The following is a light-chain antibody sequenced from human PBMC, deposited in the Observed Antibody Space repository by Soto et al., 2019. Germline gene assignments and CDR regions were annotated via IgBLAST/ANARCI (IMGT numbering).Light chain of an antibody. V-gene: IGKV1-5*01. J-gene: IGKJ4*01. CDR3: QKYNNYST. Sequence: DIQMTQSPSTLSASVGDRVTITCRASQSVSSWLVWYQQKPGKAPKLLIYDASSLESGVPSRFSGSRSGTEFTLTISSLQPDDFATYYCQKYNNYSTFGGGTKVDIK. CDR1: QSVSSW. CDR2: DAS.